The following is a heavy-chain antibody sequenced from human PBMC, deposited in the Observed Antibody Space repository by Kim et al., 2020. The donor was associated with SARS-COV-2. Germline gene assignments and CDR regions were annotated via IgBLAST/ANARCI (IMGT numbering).Heavy chain of an antibody. CDR1: GFVFSSYE. D-gene: IGHD2-15*01. Sequence: GGSLRLSCAASGFVFSSYEMNWVRQAPGKGLEWVSYISYSGSDTQYADSVKGRFIISRDNAKSSLFLHMNSLRAEDTAVYYCARWYCIGPACSGHYHYGMDVWGQGTTVAVSS. CDR2: ISYSGSDT. J-gene: IGHJ6*02. V-gene: IGHV3-48*03. CDR3: ARWYCIGPACSGHYHYGMDV.